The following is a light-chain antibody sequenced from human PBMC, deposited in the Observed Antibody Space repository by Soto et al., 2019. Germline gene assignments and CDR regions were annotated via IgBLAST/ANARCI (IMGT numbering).Light chain of an antibody. CDR2: DAS. Sequence: DIQMTQSPSTLSASVGDRVTITCRASQSISSWLAWYQQKPGKAPKLLIYDASSLESGVPSRFSGSGYGTEFTLTISSLQPDDVATYYCQQYNSYSRWTFGQGTQVEIK. V-gene: IGKV1-5*01. J-gene: IGKJ1*01. CDR3: QQYNSYSRWT. CDR1: QSISSW.